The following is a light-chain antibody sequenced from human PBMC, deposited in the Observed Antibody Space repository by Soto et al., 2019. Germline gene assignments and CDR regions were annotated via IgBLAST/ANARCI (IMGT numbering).Light chain of an antibody. Sequence: QSALTQPASVSGSPGQSITIPCTGTSSDVGGYNYVSWYQQHPGKAPKLMIYDVSNRPSGVSNRFAGSKSGNTASLTISGLQAEGEADYYCSSYTSSSTLVVFGGGTKLTVL. CDR3: SSYTSSSTLVV. CDR1: SSDVGGYNY. V-gene: IGLV2-14*01. CDR2: DVS. J-gene: IGLJ2*01.